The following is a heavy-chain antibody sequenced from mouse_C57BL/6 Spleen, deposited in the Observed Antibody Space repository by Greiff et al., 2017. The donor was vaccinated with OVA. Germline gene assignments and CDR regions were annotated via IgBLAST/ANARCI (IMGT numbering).Heavy chain of an antibody. V-gene: IGHV1-22*01. Sequence: EVKLQQSGPELVKPGASVKLSCTASGYTFTDYYMHWVNQSPGKSLEWIGYINPNNGGTSYNQKFKGKSTLTVNKSSSTAYMELRSLTSEESAVYYCASSSPEFAYWGQGTLVTVSA. CDR1: GYTFTDYY. J-gene: IGHJ3*01. CDR3: ASSSPEFAY. CDR2: INPNNGGT.